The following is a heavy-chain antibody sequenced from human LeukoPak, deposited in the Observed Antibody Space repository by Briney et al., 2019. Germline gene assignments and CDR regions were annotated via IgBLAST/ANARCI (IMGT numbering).Heavy chain of an antibody. J-gene: IGHJ4*02. CDR3: ASLPTSTIFDRGFDY. Sequence: ASVKVSCKASGYTFTGYSMHWVRQAPGQGLEWMGWINPNSGGTNYAQKFQGRVTMTRDTSISTAYMELSRLRSDDTAVYYCASLPTSTIFDRGFDYWGQGTLVTVSS. D-gene: IGHD3-3*01. V-gene: IGHV1-2*02. CDR2: INPNSGGT. CDR1: GYTFTGYS.